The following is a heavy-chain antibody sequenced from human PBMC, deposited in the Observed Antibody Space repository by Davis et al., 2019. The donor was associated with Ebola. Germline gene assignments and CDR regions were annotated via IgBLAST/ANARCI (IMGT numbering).Heavy chain of an antibody. V-gene: IGHV3-9*01. Sequence: GGSLRLSCAASGFTFDDYAMHWVRQAPGKGLEWVSGISWNSGSIGYADSVKGRFTISRDNAKNSLYLQMNSLRAEDTAVYYCAREGVVVAATYAFDIWGQGTMVTVSS. J-gene: IGHJ3*02. CDR3: AREGVVVAATYAFDI. D-gene: IGHD2-15*01. CDR2: ISWNSGSI. CDR1: GFTFDDYA.